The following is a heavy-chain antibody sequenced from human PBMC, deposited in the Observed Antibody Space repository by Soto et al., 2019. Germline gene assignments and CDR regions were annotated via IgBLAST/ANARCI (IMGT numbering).Heavy chain of an antibody. V-gene: IGHV4-34*01. D-gene: IGHD6-13*01. J-gene: IGHJ4*02. CDR1: GGSFRGYY. CDR3: ARESAAGEDY. Sequence: PWGTLSLTCAGYGGSFRGYYRSWCRQPPGKGLEWIGEINHSGSTNYNPSLKSRVTISVDTSKNQFSLKLSSVTAADTAVYYCARESAAGEDYWGQGTLVTAS. CDR2: INHSGST.